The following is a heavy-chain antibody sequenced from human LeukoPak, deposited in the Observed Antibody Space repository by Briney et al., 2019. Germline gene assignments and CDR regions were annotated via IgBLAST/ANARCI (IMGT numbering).Heavy chain of an antibody. J-gene: IGHJ5*02. D-gene: IGHD6-6*01. CDR2: INHSGST. CDR1: GGSFSGYF. CDR3: AREDSAATDFDP. Sequence: PSETLSLTCAVYGGSFSGYFWSWIRQPPGKGLEWIGEINHSGSTNYNPSLKSRVTISVDTSKNQFSLKLSSVTAADTAVYYCAREDSAATDFDPWGQGTLVTVSS. V-gene: IGHV4-34*01.